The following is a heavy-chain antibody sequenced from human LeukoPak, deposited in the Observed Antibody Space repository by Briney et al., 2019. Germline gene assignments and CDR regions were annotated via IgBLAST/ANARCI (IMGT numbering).Heavy chain of an antibody. CDR2: VYYSGST. Sequence: PSETLSLTCAVYGGSFSGYYWSWIRQPPGKGLEWIGCVYYSGSTNYNPSLKSRVSISVDTSKNQFSLKLSSVTAADTAVYYCARGRVGGNYWGQGTLVTVSS. J-gene: IGHJ4*02. CDR1: GGSFSGYY. CDR3: ARGRVGGNY. V-gene: IGHV4-59*01. D-gene: IGHD2-15*01.